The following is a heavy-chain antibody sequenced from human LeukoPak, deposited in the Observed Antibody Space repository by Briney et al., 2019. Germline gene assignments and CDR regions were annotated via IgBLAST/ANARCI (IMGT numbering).Heavy chain of an antibody. CDR3: ARVGDGYNVGFDY. Sequence: PVGSLRLSCAASGFTFSSYSMNWVRQAPGKGLEWVSYISSSSSTIYYADSVKGRFTISRDNAKNSLYLQMNSLRAEDTAVYYCARVGDGYNVGFDYWGQGTLVTVSS. D-gene: IGHD5-24*01. CDR1: GFTFSSYS. J-gene: IGHJ4*02. V-gene: IGHV3-48*01. CDR2: ISSSSSTI.